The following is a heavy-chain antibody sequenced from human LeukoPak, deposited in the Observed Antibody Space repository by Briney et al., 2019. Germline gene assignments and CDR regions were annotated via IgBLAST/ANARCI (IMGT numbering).Heavy chain of an antibody. CDR1: GFTFSSYG. D-gene: IGHD6-6*01. Sequence: GGSLRLSCAASGFTFSSYGMHWVRQAPGKGLEWVAVISYDGSNKYYADSVKGRFTISRDNSKNTLYLQMNSLRAEDTAVYYCAKDLGIAARPGYHYYGMDVWGQGTTVTVSS. CDR3: AKDLGIAARPGYHYYGMDV. CDR2: ISYDGSNK. V-gene: IGHV3-30*18. J-gene: IGHJ6*02.